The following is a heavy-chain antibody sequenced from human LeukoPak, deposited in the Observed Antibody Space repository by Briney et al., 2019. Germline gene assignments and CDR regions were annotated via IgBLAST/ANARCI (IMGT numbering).Heavy chain of an antibody. V-gene: IGHV3-48*01. Sequence: GGSLRLSCAASGFTFSSSPMNWVRQAPRKGLEWVSYISSSSTIYYADSVKGRFTISRDNAKNSLYLQMNSLRVEDTAVYYCARSGDYWGQGTLATVSS. CDR1: GFTFSSSP. CDR3: ARSGDY. CDR2: ISSSSTI. J-gene: IGHJ4*02.